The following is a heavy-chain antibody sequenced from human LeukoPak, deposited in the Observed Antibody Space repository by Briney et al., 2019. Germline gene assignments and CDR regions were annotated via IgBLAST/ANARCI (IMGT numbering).Heavy chain of an antibody. CDR1: GFTFSSYA. Sequence: GGSLRLSCATSGFTFSSYAMHWVRQVPGKGLEWVAVISYDGSNKYYADSVKGRFTISRDNSKNTLYLQMNSLRAEDTAVYYCARTPGYSSGWYGGDYWGQGTLVTVSS. CDR2: ISYDGSNK. J-gene: IGHJ4*02. D-gene: IGHD6-19*01. V-gene: IGHV3-30-3*01. CDR3: ARTPGYSSGWYGGDY.